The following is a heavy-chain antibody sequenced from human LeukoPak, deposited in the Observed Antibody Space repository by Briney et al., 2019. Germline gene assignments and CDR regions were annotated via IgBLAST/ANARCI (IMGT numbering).Heavy chain of an antibody. CDR2: ISGSGGST. CDR3: AKRGATITYYDSSGYFYYFDY. V-gene: IGHV3-23*01. J-gene: IGHJ4*02. D-gene: IGHD3-22*01. CDR1: GFTFSSYA. Sequence: GGSLRLSCAASGFTFSSYAMSWVRQAPGKGLEWVSAISGSGGSTYYADSVKGRFTISRGNSKNTLYLQMNSLRAEDTAVYYCAKRGATITYYDSSGYFYYFDYWGQGTLVTVSS.